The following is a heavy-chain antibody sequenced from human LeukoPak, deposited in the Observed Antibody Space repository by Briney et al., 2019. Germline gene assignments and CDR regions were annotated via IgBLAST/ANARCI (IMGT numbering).Heavy chain of an antibody. J-gene: IGHJ4*02. D-gene: IGHD5-24*01. V-gene: IGHV3-53*01. CDR2: IYSGGST. CDR3: ARRIRDGYTKANYFDY. CDR1: GFTVSSNY. Sequence: GGSLRLSCAASGFTVSSNYMSSVRQAPGKGLEWVSVIYSGGSTYYADSVKGRFTISRDNSKNTLYLQMDSLRAEDTAVYHCARRIRDGYTKANYFDYWGQGTLVTVSS.